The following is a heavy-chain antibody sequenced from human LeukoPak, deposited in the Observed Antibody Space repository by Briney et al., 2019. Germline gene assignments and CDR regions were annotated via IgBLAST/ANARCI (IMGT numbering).Heavy chain of an antibody. J-gene: IGHJ5*02. CDR2: IYYSGST. CDR3: ARSPTNDFWSGYYAYNWFDP. D-gene: IGHD3-3*01. CDR1: GGSISSYY. Sequence: SETLSLTCTVSGGSISSYYWSWIRQPPGKGLEWIGYIYYSGSTNYNPSLKSRVTISVDTSKNQFSLKLSSVTAADTAVYYCARSPTNDFWSGYYAYNWFDPWGQGTLVTISS. V-gene: IGHV4-59*01.